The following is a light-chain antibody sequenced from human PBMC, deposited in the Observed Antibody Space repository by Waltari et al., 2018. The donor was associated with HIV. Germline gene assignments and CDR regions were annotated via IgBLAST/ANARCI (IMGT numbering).Light chain of an antibody. CDR1: SSNIGSTY. V-gene: IGLV1-47*01. CDR2: MNY. Sequence: QSVLTQPPSASGTPGQRVTIPCSGRSSNIGSTYVYWYQQLPGTAPKLLIYMNYQRPSGVPDRFSGSKSGASASLAISGLRSEDEADYYCAAWDASLSAWVFGGGTRLTVL. CDR3: AAWDASLSAWV. J-gene: IGLJ3*02.